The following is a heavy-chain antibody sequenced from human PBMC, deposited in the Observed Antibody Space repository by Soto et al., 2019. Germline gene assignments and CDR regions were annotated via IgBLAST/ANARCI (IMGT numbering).Heavy chain of an antibody. CDR2: IYYSGST. Sequence: SETLSLTCTVSGGSISSYYWSWIRQPPGKGLEWIGYIYYSGSTNYNPSLKSRVTISVDTSKNQFSLKLSSVTAADTAVYYCARDQRSPRTFFGVVKAPGDYYYMDVWGKGTTVTVSS. CDR1: GGSISSYY. J-gene: IGHJ6*03. D-gene: IGHD3-3*01. V-gene: IGHV4-59*01. CDR3: ARDQRSPRTFFGVVKAPGDYYYMDV.